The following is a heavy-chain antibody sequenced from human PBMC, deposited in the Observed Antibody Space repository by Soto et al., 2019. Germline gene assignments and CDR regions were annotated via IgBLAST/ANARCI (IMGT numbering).Heavy chain of an antibody. V-gene: IGHV1-3*01. J-gene: IGHJ6*02. D-gene: IGHD3-3*01. CDR1: GYTFTSYA. CDR3: ARGKLRFLEWLSSPYGMDV. Sequence: ASVKVSCKASGYTFTSYAMHWVRQAPGQRLEWMGWINAGNGNAKYSQKFQGRVTITRDTSASTAYMELSSLRSEDTAVYYCARGKLRFLEWLSSPYGMDVWGQGTTVPVSS. CDR2: INAGNGNA.